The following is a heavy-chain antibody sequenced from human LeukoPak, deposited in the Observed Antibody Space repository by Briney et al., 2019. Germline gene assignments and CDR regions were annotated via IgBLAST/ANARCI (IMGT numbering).Heavy chain of an antibody. Sequence: ASVKVSCKASGYTFTGYYMHWVRQAPGQGLEWMGWINPNSGGTNYAQKFQGRVTMTRDTSISTAYMELSRLRSDDTAVYYCARVGGDYGDYVPNWGISYYYYYMDVWGKGTTVTVSS. D-gene: IGHD4-17*01. CDR3: ARVGGDYGDYVPNWGISYYYYYMDV. CDR1: GYTFTGYY. J-gene: IGHJ6*03. CDR2: INPNSGGT. V-gene: IGHV1-2*02.